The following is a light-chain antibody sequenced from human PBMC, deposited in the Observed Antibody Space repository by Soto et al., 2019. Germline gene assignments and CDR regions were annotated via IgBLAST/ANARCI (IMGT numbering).Light chain of an antibody. V-gene: IGKV3-15*01. Sequence: EIVMTQSPATLSVSPGERATLSCRASQSVSSNLAWYQQKPGQAPRLLIYGASTRATGIPARFSGSGSGTGFTLTISSLQSGDFSVYYCQQYNNWPLTFGGGTKVEIK. CDR3: QQYNNWPLT. CDR2: GAS. CDR1: QSVSSN. J-gene: IGKJ4*01.